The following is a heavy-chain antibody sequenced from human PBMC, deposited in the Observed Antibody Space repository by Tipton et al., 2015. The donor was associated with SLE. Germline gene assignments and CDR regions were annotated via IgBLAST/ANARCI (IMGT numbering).Heavy chain of an antibody. V-gene: IGHV4-59*01. CDR3: ARGESWPEYFQH. CDR2: IYYSGST. J-gene: IGHJ1*01. D-gene: IGHD6-13*01. Sequence: TLSLTCTVSGGSISSYYWSWIRQPTGKGLEWIGYIYYSGSTNYNPSLKSRVTISVDTSKNQFSLKLSSVTAADTAVYYCARGESWPEYFQHWGQGTLVTVSS. CDR1: GGSISSYY.